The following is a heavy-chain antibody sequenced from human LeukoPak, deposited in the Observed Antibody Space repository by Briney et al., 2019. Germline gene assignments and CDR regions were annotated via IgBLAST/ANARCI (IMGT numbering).Heavy chain of an antibody. V-gene: IGHV4-59*01. CDR3: ARTFRGGWYYFDY. D-gene: IGHD6-19*01. CDR2: IYYSGST. Sequence: SETLSLTCTVSGASISNYYWSWIRQPPGKGLEWIAFIYYSGSTNYNPSLKSRVTISVDTSKSQFSLKLSSVTAADTAVYYCARTFRGGWYYFDYWGQGTLVTVSS. J-gene: IGHJ4*02. CDR1: GASISNYY.